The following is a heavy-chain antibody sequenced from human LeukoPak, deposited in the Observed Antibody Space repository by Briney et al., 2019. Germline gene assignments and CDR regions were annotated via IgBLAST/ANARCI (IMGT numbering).Heavy chain of an antibody. CDR1: GDSVSSNSAA. V-gene: IGHV6-1*01. CDR3: ARCSTVTTPGGWYFDL. D-gene: IGHD4-17*01. J-gene: IGHJ2*01. CDR2: TYYRSKWYN. Sequence: SQTLSLTCAISGDSVSSNSAAWNWIRQSPSRGLEWLGRTYYRSKWYNDYAVSVKSRITINPDTSKNQFSLKLNSVTAADTAVYYCARCSTVTTPGGWYFDLWGRGTLVTVSS.